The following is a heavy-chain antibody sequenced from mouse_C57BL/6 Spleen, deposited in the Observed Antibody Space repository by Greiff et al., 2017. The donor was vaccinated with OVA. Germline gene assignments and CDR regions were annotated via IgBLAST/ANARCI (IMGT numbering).Heavy chain of an antibody. Sequence: VQLKESGPELVKPGASVKISCKASGYSFTDYNMNWVKQSNGKSLEWIGVINPNYGTTSYNQKFKGKATLTVDQSSSTAYMQLNSLTSEDSAVYYCARDGTTVVATDFDYWGQGTTLTVSS. CDR2: INPNYGTT. V-gene: IGHV1-39*01. D-gene: IGHD1-1*01. CDR3: ARDGTTVVATDFDY. J-gene: IGHJ2*01. CDR1: GYSFTDYN.